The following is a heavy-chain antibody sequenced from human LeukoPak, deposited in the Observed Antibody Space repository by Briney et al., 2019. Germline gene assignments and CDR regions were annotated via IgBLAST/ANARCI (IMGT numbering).Heavy chain of an antibody. CDR3: ARSIVLMVYAVFDI. CDR2: IYYSGST. J-gene: IGHJ3*02. CDR1: GGSISSYY. V-gene: IGHV4-59*01. Sequence: SSETLSLXCTVSGGSISSYYWSWIRQPPGKGLEWIGYIYYSGSTNYNPSLKSRVTISVDTSKNQFSLKLSSVTAADTAVYYCARSIVLMVYAVFDIWGQGTMVTVSS. D-gene: IGHD2-8*01.